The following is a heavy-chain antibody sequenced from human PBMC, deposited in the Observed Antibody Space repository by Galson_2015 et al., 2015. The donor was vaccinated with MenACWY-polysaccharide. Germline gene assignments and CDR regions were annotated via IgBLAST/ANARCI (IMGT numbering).Heavy chain of an antibody. Sequence: SLRLSCAASGFTFSSYAMHWVRQAPGKGLEWVAVISYDASNKYYADSVKGRLTISRDNSKNTLFVQVNSLRAEDTAVYYCARSYCDRTTCYGMDVWGQGTTVTVSS. CDR1: GFTFSSYA. V-gene: IGHV3-30-3*01. CDR2: ISYDASNK. D-gene: IGHD2-2*01. J-gene: IGHJ6*02. CDR3: ARSYCDRTTCYGMDV.